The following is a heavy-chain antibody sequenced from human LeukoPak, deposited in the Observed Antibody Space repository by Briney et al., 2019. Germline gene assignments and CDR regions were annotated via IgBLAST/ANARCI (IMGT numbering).Heavy chain of an antibody. D-gene: IGHD2-2*01. CDR3: AKDFGYIVVVPAGVDY. CDR2: IRYDGSNK. J-gene: IGHJ4*02. CDR1: GFTFSSYS. V-gene: IGHV3-30*02. Sequence: GGSLRLSCAASGFTFSSYSMKWVRQAPGKGLEWVAFIRYDGSNKYYADSVKGRFTISRDNSKNTLYLQMNSLRAEDTAVYYCAKDFGYIVVVPAGVDYWGQGTLVTVSS.